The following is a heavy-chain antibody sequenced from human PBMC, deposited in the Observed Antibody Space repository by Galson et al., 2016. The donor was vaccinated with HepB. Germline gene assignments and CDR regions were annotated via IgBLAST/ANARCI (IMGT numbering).Heavy chain of an antibody. V-gene: IGHV4-59*01. Sequence: SETLSLTCTVSGRSISSFYWSWIRQPPGQGLEWIGYIYYSGSTSYNPSFKSRVTISVDTSKNQFSLKLRSVTAADTAVYYCARDRDSSSYYSLDYWGQGTPVTVSS. CDR3: ARDRDSSSYYSLDY. J-gene: IGHJ4*02. D-gene: IGHD3-22*01. CDR1: GRSISSFY. CDR2: IYYSGST.